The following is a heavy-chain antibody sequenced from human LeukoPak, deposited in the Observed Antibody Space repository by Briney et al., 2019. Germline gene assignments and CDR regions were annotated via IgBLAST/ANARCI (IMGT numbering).Heavy chain of an antibody. V-gene: IGHV4-39*07. Sequence: KSSETPSFTGTVSGGSISSSSYYWGWIRQPPGKGLEWIGSIYYSGSTYYNPSLKSRVTISVDTSKNQFSLKLSSVTAADTAVYYCARVGATYWYFDLWGRGTLVTVSS. CDR2: IYYSGST. CDR1: GGSISSSSYY. CDR3: ARVGATYWYFDL. D-gene: IGHD1-26*01. J-gene: IGHJ2*01.